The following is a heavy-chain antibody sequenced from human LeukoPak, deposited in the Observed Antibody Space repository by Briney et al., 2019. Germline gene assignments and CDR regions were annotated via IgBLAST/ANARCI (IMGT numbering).Heavy chain of an antibody. CDR3: ARRAVPAADPGVGAFDI. Sequence: GESLKISCKGSGYRFTNYWIGWVRQMPGKGLEWMGIIYPGDSDTRYSPSFQGQVTISADKSISTAYLQWSSLKASDTAMYYCARRAVPAADPGVGAFDIWGQGTMVTVSS. CDR1: GYRFTNYW. J-gene: IGHJ3*02. V-gene: IGHV5-51*01. D-gene: IGHD2-2*01. CDR2: IYPGDSDT.